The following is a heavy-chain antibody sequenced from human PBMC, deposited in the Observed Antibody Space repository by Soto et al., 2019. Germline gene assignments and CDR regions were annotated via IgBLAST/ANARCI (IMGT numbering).Heavy chain of an antibody. CDR1: GSTFANFG. J-gene: IGHJ4*02. Sequence: VFLRLSVGTPGSTFANFGVGWVAQAPGKGLYWVSGISSSVRRTYYADSVKGRFTISRDNSKNTLYLQMDSLRADDTAVYYCAKVAKYGVVIEYFDSWGQGSLVTVSS. CDR3: AKVAKYGVVIEYFDS. D-gene: IGHD3-3*01. V-gene: IGHV3-23*01. CDR2: ISSSVRRT.